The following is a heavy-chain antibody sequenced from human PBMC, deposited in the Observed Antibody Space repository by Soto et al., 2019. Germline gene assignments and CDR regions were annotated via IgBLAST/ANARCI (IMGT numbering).Heavy chain of an antibody. CDR2: ISSDSSTR. J-gene: IGHJ6*02. Sequence: QVQLVESGGGSVKPGGSLRLSCATSGFTFSDYYMSWIRQAPGKGLEWVSYISSDSSTRYYADSVKGRFTMSRDNARKSVYLQMNSLRGEDTAVYYCVRDPMTTRGYYYGLDVWGQGATVIVSS. D-gene: IGHD4-4*01. V-gene: IGHV3-11*01. CDR3: VRDPMTTRGYYYGLDV. CDR1: GFTFSDYY.